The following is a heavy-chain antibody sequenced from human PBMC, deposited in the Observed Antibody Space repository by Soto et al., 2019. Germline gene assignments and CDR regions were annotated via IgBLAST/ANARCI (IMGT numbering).Heavy chain of an antibody. CDR3: ARDSEAVTTHSDY. Sequence: GASVKVSCKSSGYTFTSYAMHCVRQAPGQGLEWMGWINAYNGNTNYAQKLQGRVTMTTDTSTSTAYMELRSLRSEDTAVYYCARDSEAVTTHSDYWGQGTLVTVSS. J-gene: IGHJ4*02. CDR1: GYTFTSYA. V-gene: IGHV1-18*01. D-gene: IGHD4-17*01. CDR2: INAYNGNT.